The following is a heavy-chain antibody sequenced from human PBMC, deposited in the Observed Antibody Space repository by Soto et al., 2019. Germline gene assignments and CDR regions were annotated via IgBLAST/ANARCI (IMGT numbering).Heavy chain of an antibody. CDR3: AKNWNWGSLVH. CDR1: GDSISTDY. D-gene: IGHD7-27*01. Sequence: SETLSLTCPFSGDSISTDYWSWIRQSPGKGLEWIGFIYYGGSTNYNPSLKSRVTISVDTPKNQFSLKLSSVTAADTAVYYCAKNWNWGSLVHWGQGTLVTVSS. V-gene: IGHV4-59*08. J-gene: IGHJ4*02. CDR2: IYYGGST.